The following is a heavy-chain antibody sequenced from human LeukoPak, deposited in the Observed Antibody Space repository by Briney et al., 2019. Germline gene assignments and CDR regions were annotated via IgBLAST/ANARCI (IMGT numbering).Heavy chain of an antibody. CDR3: ARSSVNWFDP. CDR1: GYSFANYW. CDR2: IYPGDSQT. Sequence: GESLKISCKGPGYSFANYWIGWVRQMPGKGLERMGIIYPGDSQTRYSPSFQGQVTISADKFISTAYLQWSSLKASDTAIYYCARSSVNWFDPWGQGTLVTVSS. J-gene: IGHJ5*02. V-gene: IGHV5-51*01. D-gene: IGHD3-3*01.